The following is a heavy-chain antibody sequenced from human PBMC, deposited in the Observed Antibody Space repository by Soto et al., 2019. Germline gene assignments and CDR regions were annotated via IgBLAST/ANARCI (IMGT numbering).Heavy chain of an antibody. CDR1: GFTFSNYG. CDR2: IQYDGSIK. V-gene: IGHV3-33*05. Sequence: GGSLRLSCAAFGFTFSNYGMHWVRQAPGKGLEWVALIQYDGSIKYYADSVKGRFTISRDNSMNTLYLDMNSLRVEDTAVCHCARDEYGVIPWGQGTLVTVSS. CDR3: ARDEYGVIP. J-gene: IGHJ5*02. D-gene: IGHD3-10*01.